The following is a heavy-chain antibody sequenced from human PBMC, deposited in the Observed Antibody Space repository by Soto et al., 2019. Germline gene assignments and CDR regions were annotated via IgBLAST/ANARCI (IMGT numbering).Heavy chain of an antibody. Sequence: GGSLRLSCAASGFTFSSDSMNWVRQAPGKGLEWASYISSSSSTIYYADSVKGRFTISRDNAKNSLYLQMNSLRDEDTAVYYCARQRISKSRGDYYYYGMDVWGQGTTVTVSS. V-gene: IGHV3-48*02. D-gene: IGHD1-1*01. CDR2: ISSSSSTI. CDR3: ARQRISKSRGDYYYYGMDV. CDR1: GFTFSSDS. J-gene: IGHJ6*02.